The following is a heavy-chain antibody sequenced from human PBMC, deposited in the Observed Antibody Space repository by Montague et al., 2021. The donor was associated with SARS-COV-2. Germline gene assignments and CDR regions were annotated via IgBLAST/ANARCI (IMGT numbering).Heavy chain of an antibody. Sequence: SETLSLTYGVSGDSIMSYHWSWVRKPPGRGLEWIGDVRDSGTTNYNPSLNNRITISMDTSKAQFSLILTSVNAADTAVYYCARFFRVGTSSAFDHWGQGILVTVSS. CDR2: VRDSGTT. D-gene: IGHD3-10*01. J-gene: IGHJ5*02. V-gene: IGHV4-59*08. CDR1: GDSIMSYH. CDR3: ARFFRVGTSSAFDH.